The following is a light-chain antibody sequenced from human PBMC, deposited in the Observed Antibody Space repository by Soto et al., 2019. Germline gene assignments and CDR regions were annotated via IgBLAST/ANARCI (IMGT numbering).Light chain of an antibody. CDR3: HQYGSSPQT. V-gene: IGKV3-20*01. Sequence: EIVLKKSPGTVSLSQGERASLSCGASQSVSSSYLAWYQQKPGQDPRLLSDGASSRATGIPDRFTGIGSGTDFTLTISRLQPEDFAVFYCHQYGSSPQTFGQGTKVDNK. J-gene: IGKJ1*01. CDR2: GAS. CDR1: QSVSSSY.